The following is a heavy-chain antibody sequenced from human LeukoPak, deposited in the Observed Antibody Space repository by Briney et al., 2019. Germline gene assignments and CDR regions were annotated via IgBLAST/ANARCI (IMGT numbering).Heavy chain of an antibody. Sequence: GGSLRLSCAASGFTFSSYGMSWVRQAPGKGLEWVSAISGSGGSTYYADSVKGRFTISRDNSKNTLYLQMNSLRAEDTAVYYCAKDWAVEMATFDYWGQGTLVTVSS. CDR2: ISGSGGST. CDR1: GFTFSSYG. D-gene: IGHD5-24*01. V-gene: IGHV3-23*01. CDR3: AKDWAVEMATFDY. J-gene: IGHJ4*02.